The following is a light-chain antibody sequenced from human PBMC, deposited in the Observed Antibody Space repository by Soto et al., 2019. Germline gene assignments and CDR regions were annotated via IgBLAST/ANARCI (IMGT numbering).Light chain of an antibody. J-gene: IGKJ1*01. Sequence: EIGLTQSPGTLSLSPGERATLSCSASQTISSNYLGWYQQKPGQAPSLLMYGASSRATGIPDRFSGSGSGKDFTLTISRLEHEDVAVYYCQQYGTSPGTFGQGTKVEIK. CDR2: GAS. V-gene: IGKV3-20*01. CDR1: QTISSNY. CDR3: QQYGTSPGT.